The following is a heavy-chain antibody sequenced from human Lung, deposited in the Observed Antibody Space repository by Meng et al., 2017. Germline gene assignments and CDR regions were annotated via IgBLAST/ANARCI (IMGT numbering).Heavy chain of an antibody. CDR1: GGSFSDYY. J-gene: IGHJ4*02. CDR2: INHSGST. CDR3: ARGPTTMAHDFDY. V-gene: IGHV4-34*01. D-gene: IGHD4-11*01. Sequence: QVQQQAWGAGLLKPSGTLSLTCVVSGGSFSDYYWSWIRHPPGKGLEWIGEINHSGSTNYNPSLESRATISVDTSQNNLSLKLSSVTAADSAAYYCARGPTTMAHDFDYWGQGTLVTVSS.